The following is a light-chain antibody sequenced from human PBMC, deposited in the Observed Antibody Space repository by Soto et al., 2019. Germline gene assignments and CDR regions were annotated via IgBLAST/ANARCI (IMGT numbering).Light chain of an antibody. Sequence: DIQMTPSPSTLSASVGDRVTITCRASQSISSWLAWYQQKPGKAPKLLIYDASNLESGVPSRFSGRRSGTQFTLTINGLQPDDFATYYCQQYDNYKPLTFGGGTKVDI. CDR1: QSISSW. CDR2: DAS. V-gene: IGKV1-5*01. CDR3: QQYDNYKPLT. J-gene: IGKJ4*01.